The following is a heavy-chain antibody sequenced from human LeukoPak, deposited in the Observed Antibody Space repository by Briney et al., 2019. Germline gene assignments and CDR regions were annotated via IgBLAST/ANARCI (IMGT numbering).Heavy chain of an antibody. D-gene: IGHD2-2*01. J-gene: IGHJ4*02. CDR1: GYTFTGYH. CDR3: ARDYCSSTSCLFDY. V-gene: IGHV1-2*06. Sequence: SVKVSCKASGYTFTGYHMHWVRQAPGQGLEWMGRINPDGGDTNYAQKFQGRVTMTRDTSISTAYMELSRLRSDDTAVYYCARDYCSSTSCLFDYWGQGTLVTVSS. CDR2: INPDGGDT.